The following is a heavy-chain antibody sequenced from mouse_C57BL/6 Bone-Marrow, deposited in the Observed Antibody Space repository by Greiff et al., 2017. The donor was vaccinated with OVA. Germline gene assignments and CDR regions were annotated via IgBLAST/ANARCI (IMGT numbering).Heavy chain of an antibody. J-gene: IGHJ2*01. CDR1: GFTFSDYY. CDR3: ARLEVTTSYYFDY. CDR2: ISNGGGST. V-gene: IGHV5-12*01. D-gene: IGHD2-5*01. Sequence: DVKLVESGGGLVQPGGSLKLSCAASGFTFSDYYMYWVRQTPEKRLEWVAYISNGGGSTYYPDTVKGRFTISRDNAKNTLYLQMSRLKSEDTAMYYCARLEVTTSYYFDYWGQGTTLTVSS.